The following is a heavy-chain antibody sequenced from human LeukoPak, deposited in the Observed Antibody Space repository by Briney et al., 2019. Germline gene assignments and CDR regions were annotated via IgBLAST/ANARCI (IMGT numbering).Heavy chain of an antibody. V-gene: IGHV3-33*01. CDR2: IWYDGSNK. J-gene: IGHJ4*02. D-gene: IGHD3-22*01. CDR3: ARDGSYYDSGGYDY. Sequence: RSLRLSCAASGFTFSRYGMHWVRQAPGKGLECVAVIWYDGSNKYYADSVKGRFTISRDNSKNTLYLQMNSLRAEDTAVYYCARDGSYYDSGGYDYWGQGTLVTVSS. CDR1: GFTFSRYG.